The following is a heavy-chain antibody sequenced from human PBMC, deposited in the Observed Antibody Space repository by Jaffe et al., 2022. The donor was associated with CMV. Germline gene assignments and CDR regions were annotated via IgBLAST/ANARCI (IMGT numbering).Heavy chain of an antibody. Sequence: QVQVVESGGDLVKPGGSLRLSCVASGFTFSDYYMTWIRQTPEKGLEWLSYISSSGDSIKYADSVRGRFTISRDNSRNSLYLQMNNLRAEDTAVYYCARNKWDLVNWGQGTLVTVSS. CDR1: GFTFSDYY. J-gene: IGHJ4*02. CDR2: ISSSGDSI. V-gene: IGHV3-11*01. CDR3: ARNKWDLVN. D-gene: IGHD1-26*01.